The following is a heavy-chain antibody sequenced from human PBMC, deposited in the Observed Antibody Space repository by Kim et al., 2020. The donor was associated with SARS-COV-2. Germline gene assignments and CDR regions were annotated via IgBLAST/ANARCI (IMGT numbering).Heavy chain of an antibody. CDR3: ASVVGELSLATRYDAFDI. CDR1: GYTFTGYY. Sequence: ASVKVSCKASGYTFTGYYMHWVRQAPGQGLEWMGWINPNSGGTNYAQKFQGRVTMTRDTSISTAYMELSRLRSDDTAVYYCASVVGELSLATRYDAFDIWGQGAMVTVSS. D-gene: IGHD3-16*02. J-gene: IGHJ3*02. V-gene: IGHV1-2*02. CDR2: INPNSGGT.